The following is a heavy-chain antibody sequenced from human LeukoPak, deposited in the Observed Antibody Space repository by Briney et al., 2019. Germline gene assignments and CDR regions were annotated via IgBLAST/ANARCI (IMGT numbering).Heavy chain of an antibody. CDR3: AKVASYDILTGYSHFDF. J-gene: IGHJ4*02. V-gene: IGHV3-23*01. CDR1: RFTSGSYA. CDR2: IGGSGGGV. Sequence: GGSLRLSCAASRFTSGSYAMSWVRQAPGKGREWVSAIGGSGGGVYYADSVKGRFIISRDNSKNTLYLQMNSLGAEDTAVYYCAKVASYDILTGYSHFDFWGQGTPVTVSS. D-gene: IGHD3-9*01.